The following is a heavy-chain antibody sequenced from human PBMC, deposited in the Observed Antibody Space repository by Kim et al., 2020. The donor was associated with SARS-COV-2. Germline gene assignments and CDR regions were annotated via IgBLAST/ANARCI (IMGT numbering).Heavy chain of an antibody. CDR3: VRVGRGSGWFSYYYYGMDV. Sequence: GGSLRLSCAASGFTFSSYAMHWVRQAPGKGLEWVAVISYDGSNKYYEDSVKGRFTISRDNSKNTLYLQMNSLRAEDTAVYYCVRVGRGSGWFSYYYYGMDVWGQGTTVTVSS. CDR2: ISYDGSNK. CDR1: GFTFSSYA. D-gene: IGHD6-19*01. J-gene: IGHJ6*02. V-gene: IGHV3-30*04.